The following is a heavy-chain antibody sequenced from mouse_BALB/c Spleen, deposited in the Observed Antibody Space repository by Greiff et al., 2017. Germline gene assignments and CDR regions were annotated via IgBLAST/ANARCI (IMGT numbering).Heavy chain of an antibody. V-gene: IGHV2-9*02. D-gene: IGHD2-14*01. CDR2: IWAGGST. Sequence: QVQLQQSGPGLVAPSQSLSITCTVSGFSLTSYGVHWVRQPPGKGLEWLGVIWAGGSTNYNSALMSRLSISKDNSKSQVFLKMNSLQTDDTAMYYCARDDYRYDGGYYFDYWGQGTTLTVSS. CDR3: ARDDYRYDGGYYFDY. J-gene: IGHJ2*01. CDR1: GFSLTSYG.